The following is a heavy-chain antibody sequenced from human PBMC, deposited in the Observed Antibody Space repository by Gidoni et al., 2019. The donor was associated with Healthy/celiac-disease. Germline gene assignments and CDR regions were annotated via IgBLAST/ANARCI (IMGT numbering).Heavy chain of an antibody. V-gene: IGHV3-7*01. Sequence: EVQLVESGGGLVQPGGSLRLSCAASGFTFSSYWMSWVRQAPGKGLEWVANIKQDGSEKYYVDSVKGRFTISRDNAKNSLYLQMNSLRAEDTAVYYCARDSSSWYVGWFDPWGQGTLVTVSS. J-gene: IGHJ5*02. CDR1: GFTFSSYW. CDR2: IKQDGSEK. CDR3: ARDSSSWYVGWFDP. D-gene: IGHD6-13*01.